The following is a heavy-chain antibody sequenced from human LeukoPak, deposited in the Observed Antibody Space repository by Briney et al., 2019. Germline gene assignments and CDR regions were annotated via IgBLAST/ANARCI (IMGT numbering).Heavy chain of an antibody. J-gene: IGHJ6*02. CDR1: GYTFTCYY. CDR3: ARETHNYYAPGPMGGMDV. V-gene: IGHV1-2*04. CDR2: INPNSGGT. Sequence: ASVKVSCKASGYTFTCYYMHWVRQAPGQELEWMGWINPNSGGTNYAQKFQGWVTMTRDTSISTAYMELSRLRSDDTAVYYCARETHNYYAPGPMGGMDVWGQGTTVTVSS. D-gene: IGHD3-10*01.